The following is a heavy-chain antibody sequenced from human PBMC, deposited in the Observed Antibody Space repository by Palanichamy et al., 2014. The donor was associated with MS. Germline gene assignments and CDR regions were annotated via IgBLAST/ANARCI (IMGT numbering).Heavy chain of an antibody. Sequence: EVQLVESGGGLVQSGGSLRLSCAASGFSISSHWMTWVRQAPGKGLEWVGNINEDGGVKYYVDSVRGRFIISRDNARNSVFLQMNSLRVEDTAVYYCARDEGTYWGQGALVTVSS. CDR2: INEDGGVK. D-gene: IGHD1-1*01. V-gene: IGHV3-7*01. J-gene: IGHJ4*02. CDR3: ARDEGTY. CDR1: GFSISSHW.